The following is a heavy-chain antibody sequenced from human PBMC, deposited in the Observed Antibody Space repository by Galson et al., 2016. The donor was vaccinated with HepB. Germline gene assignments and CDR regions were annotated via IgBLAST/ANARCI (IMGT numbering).Heavy chain of an antibody. V-gene: IGHV1-2*02. Sequence: SVKVSCKASGYTFTPYDIYWVRQAPGQGLEWMGWINPNNGDTMYAQNFRGRVTLTRDTSISTAYMELDSLTSDDTAVYYCARPVNRLGTGYWGQGTLVTISS. D-gene: IGHD1-1*01. J-gene: IGHJ4*02. CDR2: INPNNGDT. CDR3: ARPVNRLGTGY. CDR1: GYTFTPYD.